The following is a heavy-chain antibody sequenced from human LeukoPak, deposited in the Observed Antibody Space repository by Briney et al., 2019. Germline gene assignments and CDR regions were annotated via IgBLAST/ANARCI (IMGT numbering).Heavy chain of an antibody. V-gene: IGHV4-39*07. CDR2: IYYSGST. CDR3: ARARTTVTTSNAFDI. Sequence: SETLSLTCTVSGGSISSSSYYWGWIRQPPGKGLEWIGSIYYSGSTYYNSSLKSRVTISVDTSKNQFSLKLSSVTAADTAVYYCARARTTVTTSNAFDIWGQGTMVTVSS. D-gene: IGHD4-17*01. J-gene: IGHJ3*02. CDR1: GGSISSSSYY.